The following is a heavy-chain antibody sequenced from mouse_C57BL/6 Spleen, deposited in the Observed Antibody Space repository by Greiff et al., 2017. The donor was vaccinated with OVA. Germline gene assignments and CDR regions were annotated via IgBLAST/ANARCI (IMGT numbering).Heavy chain of an antibody. CDR2: ISDGGSYT. V-gene: IGHV5-4*03. CDR3: ARSLGRYFDV. J-gene: IGHJ1*03. Sequence: DVKLVESGGGLVKPGGSLKLSCAASGFTFSSYAMSWVRQTPEKRLEWVATISDGGSYTYYPDNVKGRFTISRDNAKNNLYLQMSHLKSEDTAMYYCARSLGRYFDVWGTGTTVTVSS. D-gene: IGHD4-1*01. CDR1: GFTFSSYA.